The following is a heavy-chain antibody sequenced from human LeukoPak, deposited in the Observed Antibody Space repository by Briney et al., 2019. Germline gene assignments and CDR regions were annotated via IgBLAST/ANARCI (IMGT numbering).Heavy chain of an antibody. D-gene: IGHD6-6*01. CDR3: ASAHPLGSSST. CDR1: GFTFSGYS. J-gene: IGHJ5*02. Sequence: GGSLRLSCAASGFTFSGYSMNWVRQAPGKGLEWVSSISSSSSYIYYADSVKGRFTISRDNAKNSLYLQMNSLRAEDTAVYYCASAHPLGSSSTWGQGTLVTVSS. CDR2: ISSSSSYI. V-gene: IGHV3-21*01.